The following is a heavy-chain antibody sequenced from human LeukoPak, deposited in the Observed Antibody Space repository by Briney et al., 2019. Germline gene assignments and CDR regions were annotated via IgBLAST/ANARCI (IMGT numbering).Heavy chain of an antibody. CDR1: GITFSSFG. J-gene: IGHJ5*02. V-gene: IGHV3-33*01. D-gene: IGHD1-14*01. Sequence: GGSLRLSCAASGITFSSFGMHWVRQAPGKRLEWVAFTWYDGSNKYYADSVKGRFTISRDNSKNTLYLQMNSLRAEDTAVYYCARDSPVTAGPFDPWGRGTLVTVSS. CDR3: ARDSPVTAGPFDP. CDR2: TWYDGSNK.